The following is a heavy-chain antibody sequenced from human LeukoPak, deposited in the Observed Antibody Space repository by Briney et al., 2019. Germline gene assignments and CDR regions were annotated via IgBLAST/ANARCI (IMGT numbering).Heavy chain of an antibody. J-gene: IGHJ4*02. CDR2: ISNSGGST. CDR3: TKVGATDY. CDR1: GFSFTSHA. V-gene: IGHV3-23*01. Sequence: GGSLRLSCAAAGFSFTSHAMSWVRQAPGKGLEWVSAISNSGGSTYYADSAKGRFTISRDNSKNTLYLQMNSLRAEDTAVYYCTKVGATDYWGQGTLVTVSS. D-gene: IGHD1-26*01.